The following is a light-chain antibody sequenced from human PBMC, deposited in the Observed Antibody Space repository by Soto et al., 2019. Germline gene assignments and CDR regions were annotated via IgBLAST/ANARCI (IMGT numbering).Light chain of an antibody. J-gene: IGKJ4*01. CDR1: QSIRKY. CDR2: DTS. CDR3: EQGSGSHL. Sequence: EKVVTMSPATXSLRREERAPLTCRASQSIRKYLAWYKHKTGKXPXXLIYDTSNRATGITARFSGSGYGTDFTLTSSRLEHEGCAVYYCEQGSGSHLLGEGTQVDI. V-gene: IGKV3-11*01.